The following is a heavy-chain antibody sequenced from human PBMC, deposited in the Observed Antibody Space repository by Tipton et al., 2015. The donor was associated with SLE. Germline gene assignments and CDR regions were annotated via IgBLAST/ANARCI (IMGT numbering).Heavy chain of an antibody. CDR1: GGSISTTDHY. Sequence: TLSLTCSVSGGSISTTDHYWGWIRQPPGKGLEWIGSVFYSGNTNYNPSLKSRVTISVDTSKNQFSLKLSSVTAADTAVYYCARAEGSWDAFDIWGQGTMVTVSS. CDR3: ARAEGSWDAFDI. D-gene: IGHD2-15*01. J-gene: IGHJ3*02. CDR2: VFYSGNT. V-gene: IGHV4-39*07.